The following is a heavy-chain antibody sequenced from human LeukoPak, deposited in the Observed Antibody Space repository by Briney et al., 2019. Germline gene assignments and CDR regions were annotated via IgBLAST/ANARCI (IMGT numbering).Heavy chain of an antibody. V-gene: IGHV4-34*01. CDR3: ARDRRDYDSSGYYR. CDR2: INHSGST. Sequence: SETLSLTCAVYGGSFSGYYWSWIRQPPGKGLEWIGEINHSGSTNYNPSLKSRVTISVDTSKNQFSLKLSSVTAADTAVYYCARDRRDYDSSGYYRWGQGTLVTVSS. D-gene: IGHD3-22*01. CDR1: GGSFSGYY. J-gene: IGHJ5*02.